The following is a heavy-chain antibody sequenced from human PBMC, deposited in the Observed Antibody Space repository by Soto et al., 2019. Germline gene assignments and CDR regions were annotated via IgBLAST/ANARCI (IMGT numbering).Heavy chain of an antibody. CDR2: IIPIFGTA. CDR3: ARGEILAYCGGDCYSGFDY. J-gene: IGHJ4*02. V-gene: IGHV1-69*13. Sequence: SVKVSCKASGGTFSSYAISWVRQAPGQGLEWMGGIIPIFGTANYAQKFQGRVTITADESTSTAYMELSSLRSEDTAVYYCARGEILAYCGGDCYSGFDYWGQGTLVTVSS. CDR1: GGTFSSYA. D-gene: IGHD2-21*02.